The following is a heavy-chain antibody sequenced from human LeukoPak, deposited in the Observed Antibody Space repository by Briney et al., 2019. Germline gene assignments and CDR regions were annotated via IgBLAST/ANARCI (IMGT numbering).Heavy chain of an antibody. Sequence: GGSLRLSCAASGFIFSTYGMHWVRQAPGKGLEWVAVIWYDGSNRNYADSVKGRFTISRDNSKNTVYPQMNSLRGEDTAVYYCARERGSGSHYAMYVWGQGTMVTVSS. J-gene: IGHJ3*01. CDR3: ARERGSGSHYAMYV. V-gene: IGHV3-33*01. CDR1: GFIFSTYG. CDR2: IWYDGSNR. D-gene: IGHD3-10*01.